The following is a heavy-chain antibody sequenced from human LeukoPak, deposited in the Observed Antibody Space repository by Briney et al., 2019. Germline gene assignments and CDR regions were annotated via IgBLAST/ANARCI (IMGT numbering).Heavy chain of an antibody. J-gene: IGHJ5*02. D-gene: IGHD2-2*01. CDR2: TYYRSTWYN. V-gene: IGHV6-1*01. CDR1: GDSFSSNSVT. CDR3: ARRLTQYDCFDP. Sequence: SQTLSLTCAISGDSFSSNSVTWNWIRQSPSRGLEWLGRTYYRSTWYNDYTVSVRGRITVNPDTSKNQFSLHLNSVTPEDTAVYYCARRLTQYDCFDPWGQGILVTVSS.